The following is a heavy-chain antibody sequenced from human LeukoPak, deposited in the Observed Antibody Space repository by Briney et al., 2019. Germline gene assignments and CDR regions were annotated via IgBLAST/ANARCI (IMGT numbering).Heavy chain of an antibody. J-gene: IGHJ3*02. D-gene: IGHD3-22*01. V-gene: IGHV4-4*02. CDR2: IYHSGST. CDR1: GGSISSSNW. Sequence: SETLSLTCAVSGGSISSSNWRSWVRQPPGKGLEWIGEIYHSGSTNYNPSLKSRVTISVDKSKNQFSLKLSSVTAADTAVYYCVRILRRQIVVVIHDAFDIWGQGTMVTVSS. CDR3: VRILRRQIVVVIHDAFDI.